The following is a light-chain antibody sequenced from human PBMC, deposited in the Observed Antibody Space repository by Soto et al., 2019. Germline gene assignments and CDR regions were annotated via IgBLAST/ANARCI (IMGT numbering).Light chain of an antibody. V-gene: IGLV1-40*01. Sequence: QSVLTQPPSVSGAPGQMVTISSQGSGSNIGSGYDVHWYQELPGTAPKLLIYANNNRPSGVPDRFSGSKSGTSASLTITALQAEDEADYYCQSYDDTLSGSVFGTGTKVTVL. CDR3: QSYDDTLSGSV. J-gene: IGLJ1*01. CDR2: ANN. CDR1: GSNIGSGYD.